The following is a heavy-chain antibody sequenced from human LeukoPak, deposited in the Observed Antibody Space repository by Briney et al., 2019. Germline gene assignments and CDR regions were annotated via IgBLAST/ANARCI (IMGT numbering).Heavy chain of an antibody. CDR3: AKNRDSSDYPRDFDY. Sequence: PGGSLRLSCAASGFTFSSYEMNWVRQAPGKGLEWVSYISSSGSTINYADSVKGRFTVSRDNSKDMVYLQMNSLRTEDTAVYYCAKNRDSSDYPRDFDYWGQGTLVTVSS. D-gene: IGHD3-22*01. CDR2: ISSSGSTI. J-gene: IGHJ4*02. CDR1: GFTFSSYE. V-gene: IGHV3-48*03.